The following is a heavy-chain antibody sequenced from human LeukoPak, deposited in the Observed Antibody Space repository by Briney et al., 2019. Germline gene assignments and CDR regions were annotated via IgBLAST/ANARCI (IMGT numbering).Heavy chain of an antibody. CDR1: GGSISSYY. Sequence: SETLSLTCAVSGGSISSYYWSWIRQSPGKGLEWIAYIYHSGNTNYNPSFKSRVTISVDTSKNQFSLKLASVAAADTAIYYCARQPSGTAAFDIWGQGTMVTVSS. J-gene: IGHJ3*02. D-gene: IGHD1/OR15-1a*01. V-gene: IGHV4-59*08. CDR3: ARQPSGTAAFDI. CDR2: IYHSGNT.